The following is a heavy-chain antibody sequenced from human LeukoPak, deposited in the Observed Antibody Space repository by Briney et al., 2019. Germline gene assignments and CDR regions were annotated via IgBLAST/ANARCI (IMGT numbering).Heavy chain of an antibody. Sequence: GGSLRLSCAASGFTFSSYSMIWVRQAPGKGLEWVSSITSSSTYIYYADSLKGRFTISRDNAKNSLYLQMNSLTAEDTAVYYCARVAPGNGHFDYWGQGTLVTDSS. D-gene: IGHD6-13*01. CDR1: GFTFSSYS. CDR2: ITSSSTYI. CDR3: ARVAPGNGHFDY. J-gene: IGHJ4*02. V-gene: IGHV3-21*01.